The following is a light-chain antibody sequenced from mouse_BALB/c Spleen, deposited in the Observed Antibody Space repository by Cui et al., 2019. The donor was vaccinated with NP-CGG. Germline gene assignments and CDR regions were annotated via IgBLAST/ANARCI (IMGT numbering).Light chain of an antibody. V-gene: IGLV1*01. Sequence: QVVVTQESALTTSPGETVTLTCRSSTGAVTTSNYANWVQEKSDHLFTGLIGGTHNRAPGVPARFSGSLIGDKAALTITGAQTEDEAIYFCALWYSNHWVFGGGTKLTVL. J-gene: IGLJ1*01. CDR1: TGAVTTSNY. CDR3: ALWYSNHWV. CDR2: GTH.